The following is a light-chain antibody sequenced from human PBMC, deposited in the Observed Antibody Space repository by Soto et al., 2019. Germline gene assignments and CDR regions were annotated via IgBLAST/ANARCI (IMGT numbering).Light chain of an antibody. CDR3: QQRTDWPPVYT. Sequence: EIVLTQSPVTLSLSPGDRATLSCRPSQSVSSILAWYQQKPGQPPRLLLYDVSNRAAGIPARFSGSGSGTDFALTISSLELEAFAVYYCQQRTDWPPVYTFGQGTKLEIK. J-gene: IGKJ2*01. CDR2: DVS. CDR1: QSVSSI. V-gene: IGKV3-11*01.